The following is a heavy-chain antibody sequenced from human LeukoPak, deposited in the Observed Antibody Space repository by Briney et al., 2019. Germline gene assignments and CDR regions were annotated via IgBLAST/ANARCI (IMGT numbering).Heavy chain of an antibody. Sequence: SETLSLTCAVYGGSFSGYYWSWIRQPPGKGLEWIGEINHSGSTNYNPSLKSRVTISVDTSKNQFSLKLSSVTAADTAVYYCAREIREWLPSYWGQGTLVTVSS. V-gene: IGHV4-34*01. CDR2: INHSGST. CDR1: GGSFSGYY. CDR3: AREIREWLPSY. D-gene: IGHD5-12*01. J-gene: IGHJ4*02.